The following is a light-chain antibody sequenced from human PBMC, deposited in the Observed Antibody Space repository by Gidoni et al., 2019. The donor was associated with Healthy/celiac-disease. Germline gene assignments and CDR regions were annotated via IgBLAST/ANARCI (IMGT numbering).Light chain of an antibody. J-gene: IGKJ1*01. V-gene: IGKV3-15*01. CDR3: QQYNNWPPWT. Sequence: EIVMTQSTATLSVSPGERATLSCRASQSVSSNLAWYQQKPGQAPRRLIFGASTRATGIPARFSGSGSWTEFNLTISSMQSEDFEVSYCQQYNNWPPWTVGKGTKVEIK. CDR2: GAS. CDR1: QSVSSN.